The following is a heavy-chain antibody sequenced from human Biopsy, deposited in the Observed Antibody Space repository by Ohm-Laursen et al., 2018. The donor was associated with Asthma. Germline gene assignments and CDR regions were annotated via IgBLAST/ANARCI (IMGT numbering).Heavy chain of an antibody. CDR3: VRGSSSWHHGPFHYYYGLDV. CDR2: IYKSGQV. V-gene: IGHV4-39*01. CDR1: GGSISSNFYY. J-gene: IGHJ6*02. Sequence: TLSLTCAVSGGSISSNFYYWGWIRQPSGKGLEWIGNIYKSGQVYYNLSLKSRVAISVDTSKNQFSLQLRSVTAADTAVYYCVRGSSSWHHGPFHYYYGLDVWGQGTTATVSS. D-gene: IGHD6-13*01.